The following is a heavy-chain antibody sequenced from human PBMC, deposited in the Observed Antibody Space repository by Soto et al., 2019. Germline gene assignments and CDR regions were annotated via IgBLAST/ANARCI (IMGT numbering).Heavy chain of an antibody. CDR2: IIPIFGTA. Sequence: EVSCHASGGTFSIYAIICVRQAPGQGLEWMGGIIPIFGTANYAQKFQGRVTITADESTSTAYMELSSLRSEDKAVYYCARVRAGPITMVRGVTVRAFEIWGPGTMVTVSS. CDR3: ARVRAGPITMVRGVTVRAFEI. CDR1: GGTFSIYA. D-gene: IGHD3-10*01. V-gene: IGHV1-69*01. J-gene: IGHJ3*02.